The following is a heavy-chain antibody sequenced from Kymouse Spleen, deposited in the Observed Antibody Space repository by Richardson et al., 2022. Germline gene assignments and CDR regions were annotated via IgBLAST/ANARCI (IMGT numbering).Heavy chain of an antibody. V-gene: IGHV3-15*01. D-gene: IGHD2-8*01. J-gene: IGHJ6*02. CDR2: IKSKTDGGTT. CDR1: GFTFSNAW. CDR3: TTGYCTNGVCSYYYYYGMDV. Sequence: EVQLVESGGGLVKPGGSLRLSCAASGFTFSNAWMSWVRQAPGKGLEWVGRIKSKTDGGTTDYAAPVKGRFTISRDDSKNTLYLQMNSLKTEDTAVYYCTTGYCTNGVCSYYYYYGMDVWGQGTTVTVSS.